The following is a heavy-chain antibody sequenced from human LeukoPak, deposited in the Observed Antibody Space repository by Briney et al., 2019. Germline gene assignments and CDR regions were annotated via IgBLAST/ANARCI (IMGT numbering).Heavy chain of an antibody. CDR2: MNPNSGNT. CDR3: ARGLRQLVWFDP. D-gene: IGHD6-6*01. V-gene: IGHV1-8*02. CDR1: GYTLTCHY. Sequence: ASVKVSCKASGYTLTCHYMHWVRQAPGQGLEWMGWMNPNSGNTGYAQKFQGRVTMTRNTSISTAYMELSSLRSEDTAVYYCARGLRQLVWFDPWGQGTLVTVSS. J-gene: IGHJ5*02.